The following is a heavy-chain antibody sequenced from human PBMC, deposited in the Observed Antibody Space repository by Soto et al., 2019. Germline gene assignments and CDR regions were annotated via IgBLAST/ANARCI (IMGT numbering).Heavy chain of an antibody. V-gene: IGHV3-7*01. CDR3: AIEEWWRVEF. Sequence: EVQLAESGGGLVQPGGSLRLSCVASGFTFSRHYMTWVRQAPGKGLESVAKIKPDGSESYYVDSVRGRFTFTRDNAKKSLSLQMNSLRDEDTAVYYGAIEEWWRVEFWGQGTLVTVSS. J-gene: IGHJ4*02. CDR2: IKPDGSES. CDR1: GFTFSRHY. D-gene: IGHD2-15*01.